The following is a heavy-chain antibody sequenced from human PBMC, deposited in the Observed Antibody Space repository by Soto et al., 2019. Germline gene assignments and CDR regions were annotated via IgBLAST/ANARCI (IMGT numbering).Heavy chain of an antibody. V-gene: IGHV5-51*01. CDR2: IYPGDSDT. CDR1: GYSFTSYW. D-gene: IGHD6-13*01. CDR3: ASTSIAAAGKDYNWFDL. J-gene: IGHJ5*02. Sequence: GESLKISCKGSGYSFTSYWIGWVRQMPGKGLEWMGIIYPGDSDTRYSPSFQGQVTISADKSISTAYLQWSSLKASDTAMYYCASTSIAAAGKDYNWFDLWAQGNLVTVSS.